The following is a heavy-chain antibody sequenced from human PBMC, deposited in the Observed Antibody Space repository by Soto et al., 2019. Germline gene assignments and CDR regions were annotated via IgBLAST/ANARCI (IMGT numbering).Heavy chain of an antibody. V-gene: IGHV4-59*01. D-gene: IGHD3-22*01. CDR2: IYDSGST. Sequence: SETLSLTCTVSGGSISSYYWSWIRQPPGKGLEWIGDIYDSGSTNYSPSLKSRVTISVDTSKNQFSLKLSSVTAADAAVYYCARQRAVVITGYFDYWGQGTLVTVSS. J-gene: IGHJ4*02. CDR3: ARQRAVVITGYFDY. CDR1: GGSISSYY.